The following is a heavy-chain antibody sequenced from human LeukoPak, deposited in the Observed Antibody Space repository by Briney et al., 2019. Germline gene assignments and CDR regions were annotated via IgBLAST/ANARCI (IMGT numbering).Heavy chain of an antibody. CDR3: AKSGYNRFDY. D-gene: IGHD5-24*01. Sequence: GGSLRLSCTASGFTFGDYAISWVRQAPGKGLEWVSTISGSDSSTHYADSVKGRFTISRDNSKNTLYLQMNSLRADDTAVYYCAKSGYNRFDYWGQGTLVTVSS. CDR1: GFTFGDYA. CDR2: ISGSDSST. J-gene: IGHJ4*02. V-gene: IGHV3-23*01.